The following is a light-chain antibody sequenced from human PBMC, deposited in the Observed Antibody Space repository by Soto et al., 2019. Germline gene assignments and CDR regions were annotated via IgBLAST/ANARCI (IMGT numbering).Light chain of an antibody. Sequence: QSVLTQPPSASGSPGQPVHISCTGTNSDIGGNNFVSWYQQHPGKAPKLIIYKVSERPSGVPDRFSGSKSGNTASLTISGLQAEDEADYYCSSHAGSDNPFVFGTGTKLTVL. V-gene: IGLV2-8*01. CDR3: SSHAGSDNPFV. J-gene: IGLJ1*01. CDR2: KVS. CDR1: NSDIGGNNF.